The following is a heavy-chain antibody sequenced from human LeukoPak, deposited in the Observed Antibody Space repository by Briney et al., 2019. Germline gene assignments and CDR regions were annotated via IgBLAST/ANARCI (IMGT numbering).Heavy chain of an antibody. CDR1: VGSISSGSDY. CDR2: IYTSGST. J-gene: IGHJ4*02. CDR3: ARDPPTG. D-gene: IGHD4-11*01. Sequence: SETLSLTCTVSVGSISSGSDYWSWIRQPAGKGLEWIGRIYTSGSTNYNPSLKSRVTISVDTSKNQFSLKLSSVTAADTAVYYCARDPPTGWGQGTLVTVSS. V-gene: IGHV4-61*02.